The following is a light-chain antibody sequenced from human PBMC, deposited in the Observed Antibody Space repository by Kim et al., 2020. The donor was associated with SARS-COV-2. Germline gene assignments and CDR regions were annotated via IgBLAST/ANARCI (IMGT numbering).Light chain of an antibody. CDR3: QQRSNWPRFT. CDR1: QRVSSY. J-gene: IGKJ3*01. V-gene: IGKV3-11*01. Sequence: SSGEAAPPSCRASQRVSSYLAWYQQKPGQAPRLLIYYASYRATGSPARFSGSGSGTDFTLTISSLEPEDFVVYYCQQRSNWPRFTFGPGTKVDIK. CDR2: YAS.